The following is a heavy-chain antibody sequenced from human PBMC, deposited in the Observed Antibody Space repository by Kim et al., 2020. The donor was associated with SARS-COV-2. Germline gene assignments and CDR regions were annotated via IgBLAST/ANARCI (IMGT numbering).Heavy chain of an antibody. CDR1: GFTFSSYS. Sequence: GGSLRLSCAASGFTFSSYSMNWVRQAPGKGLEWVSSISSSSSYIYYADSVKGRFTISRDNAKNSLYLQMNSLRAEDTAVYYCARDPTLHRYDFWSGYYSTSGDYYYYGMDVWAKGPRSPSP. V-gene: IGHV3-21*01. D-gene: IGHD3-3*01. J-gene: IGHJ6*02. CDR3: ARDPTLHRYDFWSGYYSTSGDYYYYGMDV. CDR2: ISSSSSYI.